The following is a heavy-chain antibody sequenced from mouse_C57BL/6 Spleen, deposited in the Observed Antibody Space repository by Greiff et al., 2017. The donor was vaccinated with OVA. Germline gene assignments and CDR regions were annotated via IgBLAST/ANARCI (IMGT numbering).Heavy chain of an antibody. D-gene: IGHD1-1*01. CDR3: ARPFYYYFDY. CDR1: GYTFTSYW. Sequence: QVQLQQPGAELVKPGASVKLSCKASGYTFTSYWMHWVKQSPGQGLEWIGLIHPNSGSTKYNEKFKSKATLTVDKSSSTAYMQLSSLTSEDSAVYYCARPFYYYFDYWGQGTTLTVSS. V-gene: IGHV1-64*01. CDR2: IHPNSGST. J-gene: IGHJ2*01.